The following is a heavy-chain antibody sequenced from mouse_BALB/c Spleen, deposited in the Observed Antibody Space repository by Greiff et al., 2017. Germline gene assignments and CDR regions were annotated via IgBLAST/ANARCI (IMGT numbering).Heavy chain of an antibody. CDR3: ARSTMITKGYAMDY. CDR2: INPYNDGT. D-gene: IGHD2-4*01. Sequence: EVQLQQSGPELVKPGASVKMSCKASGYTFTSYVMHWVKQKPGQGLEWIGYINPYNDGTKYNEKFKGKATLTSDKSSSTAYMELSSLTSEDSAVYYCARSTMITKGYAMDYWGQGTSVTVSS. CDR1: GYTFTSYV. J-gene: IGHJ4*01. V-gene: IGHV1-14*01.